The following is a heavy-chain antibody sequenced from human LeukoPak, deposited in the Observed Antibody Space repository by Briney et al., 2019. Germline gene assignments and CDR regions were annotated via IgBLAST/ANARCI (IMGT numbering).Heavy chain of an antibody. Sequence: GESLKISCKGSGYSFTSYWIGWVRQMPGKGLEWMGIIYPDDSDTKYSPSFQGQVTISADKSISTAYLQWSSLKASDTAMYYCARLPFCTNAVCFSNYYYSMDVWGRGTTVTVS. CDR2: IYPDDSDT. V-gene: IGHV5-51*01. J-gene: IGHJ6*03. CDR1: GYSFTSYW. CDR3: ARLPFCTNAVCFSNYYYSMDV. D-gene: IGHD2-8*01.